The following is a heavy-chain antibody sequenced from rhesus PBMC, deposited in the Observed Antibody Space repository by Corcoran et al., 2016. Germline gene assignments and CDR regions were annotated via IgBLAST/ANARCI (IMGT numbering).Heavy chain of an antibody. V-gene: IGHV1S9*01. CDR3: TRGYEYNIY. Sequence: QVQLVQSGAEVKKPGASVKLSCKASGYTFTSYYIKWVGQAPGQVLEWMGRINPSNGHTDYVQKFQGRVTMTRDTSTSTAYMEVNSLRSEDTAVYYCTRGYEYNIYWGQGVLVTVSS. J-gene: IGHJ4*01. CDR1: GYTFTSYY. CDR2: INPSNGHT. D-gene: IGHD4-23*01.